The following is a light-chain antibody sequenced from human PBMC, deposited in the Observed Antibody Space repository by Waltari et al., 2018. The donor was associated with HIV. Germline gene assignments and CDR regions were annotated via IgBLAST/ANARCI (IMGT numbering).Light chain of an antibody. CDR3: CAYAGSTTYVI. CDR2: EVS. V-gene: IGLV2-23*02. J-gene: IGLJ2*01. Sequence: QSALTQPASVSVSPGQSITISGTGTSSAVGGYKLVPWYQQHPCKAPKLMIYEVSKRPSGVSNRFSGSKSGNTASLTISGLQAEYEADYYCCAYAGSTTYVIFGGGTKLTVL. CDR1: SSAVGGYKL.